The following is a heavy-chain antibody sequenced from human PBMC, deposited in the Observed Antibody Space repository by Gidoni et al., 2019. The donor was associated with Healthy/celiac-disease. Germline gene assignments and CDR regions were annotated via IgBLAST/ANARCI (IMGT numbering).Heavy chain of an antibody. V-gene: IGHV3-33*01. Sequence: QVQLVESGGGVVQPGRSLRLSCAASGFTFSSYGMHGVRQAPGKGLEWVAVIWYDGSNKYYADSVKGRFTISRDNSRNALYLQMNSLRAEDTAVYYCARGPVLMVYAISFDYWGQGTLVTVSS. CDR2: IWYDGSNK. CDR1: GFTFSSYG. D-gene: IGHD2-8*01. J-gene: IGHJ4*02. CDR3: ARGPVLMVYAISFDY.